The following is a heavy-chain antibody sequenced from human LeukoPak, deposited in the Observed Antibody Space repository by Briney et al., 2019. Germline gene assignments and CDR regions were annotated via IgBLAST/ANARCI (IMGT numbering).Heavy chain of an antibody. Sequence: SETLSLTCTVSGGSISSYYWSWLRQPAGKGLEWIGRIHTSGSTNYNPSLKSRVTISVDTSKNQFSLKLSSVTAADTAVYYCARDYSSGYYDAFDIWGQGTMVTVSS. J-gene: IGHJ3*02. D-gene: IGHD3-22*01. V-gene: IGHV4-4*07. CDR2: IHTSGST. CDR1: GGSISSYY. CDR3: ARDYSSGYYDAFDI.